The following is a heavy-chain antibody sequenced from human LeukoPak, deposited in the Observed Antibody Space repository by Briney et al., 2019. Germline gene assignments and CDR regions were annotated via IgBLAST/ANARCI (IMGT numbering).Heavy chain of an antibody. Sequence: PSETLSLTCAVYGGSFSGDYWSWIRQPPGKGLEWIGEINHSGSTNYNPPLKSRVTISVDTSKNQFSLKLSSVTAADTAVYYCARGRWFDPWGQGTLVTVSS. CDR2: INHSGST. V-gene: IGHV4-34*01. J-gene: IGHJ5*02. CDR1: GGSFSGDY. CDR3: ARGRWFDP.